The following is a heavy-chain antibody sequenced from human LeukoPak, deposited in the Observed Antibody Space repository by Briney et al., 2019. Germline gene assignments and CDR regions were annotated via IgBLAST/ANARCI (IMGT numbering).Heavy chain of an antibody. CDR1: GGSFSGYY. V-gene: IGHV4-34*01. Sequence: SETLSLTCAVYGGSFSGYYWSWIRQPPGKGLEWIGEINHSGSTNYNPSLKSRVTISVDTSKNQFSLKLSAVTAADTAVYYCARGVRGAIFGVVIMEYMDVWGKGTTVTVSS. CDR2: INHSGST. D-gene: IGHD3-3*01. CDR3: ARGVRGAIFGVVIMEYMDV. J-gene: IGHJ6*03.